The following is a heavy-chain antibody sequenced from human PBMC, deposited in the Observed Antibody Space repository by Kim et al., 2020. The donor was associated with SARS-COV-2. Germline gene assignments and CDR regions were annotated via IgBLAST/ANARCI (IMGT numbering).Heavy chain of an antibody. CDR3: ANIAAAGTFDL. J-gene: IGHJ2*01. Sequence: ASVKVSCKASGYTFTGYYMHWVRQAPGQGLEWMGRINPNSGGTNYAQKFQGRVTMTTDTSISTAYMELSRLRSDDTAVYYCANIAAAGTFDLWGRGTLVTVSS. CDR2: INPNSGGT. CDR1: GYTFTGYY. V-gene: IGHV1-2*06. D-gene: IGHD6-13*01.